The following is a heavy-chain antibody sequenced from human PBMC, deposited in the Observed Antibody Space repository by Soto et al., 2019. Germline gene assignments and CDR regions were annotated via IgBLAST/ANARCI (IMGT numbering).Heavy chain of an antibody. CDR3: AKDQSEDLSSSAGLASANVHPLFYYYGMDV. J-gene: IGHJ6*02. CDR2: IIPIFGTA. Sequence: GASVKVSCKASGGTFSSYAISWVRQAPGQGLEWMGGIIPIFGTANHAQKFQGRVTITADESTSTAYMELSSLRSEDTAVYYCAKDQSEDLSSSAGLASANVHPLFYYYGMDVWGQGTTVTVSS. CDR1: GGTFSSYA. V-gene: IGHV1-69*13. D-gene: IGHD6-19*01.